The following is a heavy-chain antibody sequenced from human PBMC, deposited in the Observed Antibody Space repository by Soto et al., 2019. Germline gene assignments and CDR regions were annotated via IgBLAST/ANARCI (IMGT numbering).Heavy chain of an antibody. CDR3: ARTQQRGYTGYHFDY. Sequence: PGGSLRLSYAASGFTCSSYWMSWVRQAPGKGLEWVANIKQDGSEKYYVDSVKGRSTISRDNAKNSLYLHMDSLRAEDTAVYYCARTQQRGYTGYHFDYWGQGTLVTVSS. CDR2: IKQDGSEK. J-gene: IGHJ4*02. V-gene: IGHV3-7*01. D-gene: IGHD5-12*01. CDR1: GFTCSSYW.